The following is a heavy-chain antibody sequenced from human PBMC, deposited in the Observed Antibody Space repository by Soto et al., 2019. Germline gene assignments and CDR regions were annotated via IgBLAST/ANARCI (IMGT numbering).Heavy chain of an antibody. D-gene: IGHD3-16*01. V-gene: IGHV4-39*01. CDR1: GGSISSSSYY. J-gene: IGHJ5*02. Sequence: QLQLQESGPGLVKPSETLSLTCTVSGGSISSSSYYWGWIRQPPGKGLEWIGSIYYSGSTYYNPSLKSRVTISVDTSKNQFSLKLSSVTAADTAVYYCARHGQGEFIAPNWFDPWGQGTLVTVSS. CDR2: IYYSGST. CDR3: ARHGQGEFIAPNWFDP.